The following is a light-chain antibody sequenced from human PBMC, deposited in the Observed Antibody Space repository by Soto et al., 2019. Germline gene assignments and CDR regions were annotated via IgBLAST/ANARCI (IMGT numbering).Light chain of an antibody. J-gene: IGKJ5*01. CDR2: GAS. V-gene: IGKV3-15*01. Sequence: EIVTTQSPVTLSVSPGDTATLSCRASQSVRSNLAWYQQKPGQAPRLLIYGASTRATGIPARFSGSGFGTEFTLTITSLQSEDFAVYYCQQYNDWPRAFGQGTLLEI. CDR1: QSVRSN. CDR3: QQYNDWPRA.